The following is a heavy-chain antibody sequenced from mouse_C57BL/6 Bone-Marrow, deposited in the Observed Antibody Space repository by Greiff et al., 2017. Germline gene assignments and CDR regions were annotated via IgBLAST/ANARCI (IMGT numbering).Heavy chain of an antibody. CDR1: GYTFTSYG. V-gene: IGHV1-81*01. D-gene: IGHD1-1*01. Sequence: QVQLQQSGAELARPGASVKLSCKASGYTFTSYGISWVKQRTGQGLEWIGEIYPRSGNTYYNEKFKGKATLTADKSSITAYMELRSLTSEDSAVYFCAREWVYYEGRFAYWGQGTLVTVSA. CDR2: IYPRSGNT. J-gene: IGHJ3*01. CDR3: AREWVYYEGRFAY.